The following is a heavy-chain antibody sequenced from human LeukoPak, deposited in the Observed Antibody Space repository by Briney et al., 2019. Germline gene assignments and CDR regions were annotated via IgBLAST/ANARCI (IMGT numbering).Heavy chain of an antibody. CDR1: GFTFSSYA. V-gene: IGHV3-23*01. D-gene: IGHD3-10*01. CDR2: ISGSGGST. CDR3: ARDYGSGGGYNWFDP. J-gene: IGHJ5*02. Sequence: GGSLRLSCAASGFTFSSYAMSWVRQAPGKGLEWVSAISGSGGSTYYADSVKGRFTISRDNAKNTLYLQMNSLRAEDTAVYYCARDYGSGGGYNWFDPWGQGTLVTVSS.